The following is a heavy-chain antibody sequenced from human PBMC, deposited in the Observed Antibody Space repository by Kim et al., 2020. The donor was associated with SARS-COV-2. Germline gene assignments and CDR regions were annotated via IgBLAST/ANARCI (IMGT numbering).Heavy chain of an antibody. CDR1: GFTFSSYE. CDR2: ISSSGSTI. Sequence: GGSLRLSCAASGFTFSSYEMNWVRQAPGKGLEWVSYISSSGSTIYYADSVKGRFTISRDNAKNSLYLQMNSLRAEDTAVYYCARASRVFWSGYSVDYWGQGTLVTVSS. D-gene: IGHD3-3*01. V-gene: IGHV3-48*03. CDR3: ARASRVFWSGYSVDY. J-gene: IGHJ4*02.